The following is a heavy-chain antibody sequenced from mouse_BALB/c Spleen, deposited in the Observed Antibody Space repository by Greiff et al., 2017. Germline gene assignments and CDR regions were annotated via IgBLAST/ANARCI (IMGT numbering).Heavy chain of an antibody. D-gene: IGHD1-1*01. V-gene: IGHV5-6-5*01. CDR1: GFTFSSYA. Sequence: EVNVVESGGGLVKPGGSLKLSCAASGFTFSSYAMSWVRQTPEKRLEWVASISSGGSTYYPDSVKGRFTISRDNARNILYLQMSSLRSEDTAMYYCARDYYGSSYGNAMDYWGQGTSVTVSS. CDR2: ISSGGST. CDR3: ARDYYGSSYGNAMDY. J-gene: IGHJ4*01.